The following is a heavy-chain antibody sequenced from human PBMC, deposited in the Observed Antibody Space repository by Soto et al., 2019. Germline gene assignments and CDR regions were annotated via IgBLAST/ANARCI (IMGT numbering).Heavy chain of an antibody. CDR2: INPNSGGT. Sequence: ASVKVSCKASGYTFTGCYIHWVRQAPGQGLEGMGWINPNSGGTDYAQKFQGRVTMTRDTSISAAYMELSGLRSDDTAVYYCARQWNSRPYNVLDAWGQGTRVTVSS. V-gene: IGHV1-2*02. CDR1: GYTFTGCY. J-gene: IGHJ5*02. CDR3: ARQWNSRPYNVLDA. D-gene: IGHD1-1*01.